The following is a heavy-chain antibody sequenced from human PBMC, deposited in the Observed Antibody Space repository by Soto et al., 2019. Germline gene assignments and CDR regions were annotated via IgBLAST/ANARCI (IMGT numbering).Heavy chain of an antibody. CDR1: GLTFRTYS. J-gene: IGHJ4*02. CDR3: AKSTCSGGSCYFDY. D-gene: IGHD2-15*01. V-gene: IGHV3-23*01. Sequence: GGSMRLSCAAPGLTFRTYSVTWVRQDPGKGLEWVSIISGSGGSTYYADSVKGRFTVSRDNSKNTLYVQMNSLRAEDTAVYYYAKSTCSGGSCYFDYWGQGTLVTVSS. CDR2: ISGSGGST.